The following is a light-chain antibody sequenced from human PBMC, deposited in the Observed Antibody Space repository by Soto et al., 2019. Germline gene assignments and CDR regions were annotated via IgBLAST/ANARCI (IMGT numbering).Light chain of an antibody. Sequence: EIVLTQSPATLSSFPGDRVTLSCRASQYINTRLAWYQHRPGQSPRLLIYQTSIRAAGIPARFSASGSGTDFTLTICVGQPDDFALYYCHQRQSWPRTFGQGTKVDI. V-gene: IGKV3-11*01. CDR3: HQRQSWPRT. CDR1: QYINTR. CDR2: QTS. J-gene: IGKJ1*01.